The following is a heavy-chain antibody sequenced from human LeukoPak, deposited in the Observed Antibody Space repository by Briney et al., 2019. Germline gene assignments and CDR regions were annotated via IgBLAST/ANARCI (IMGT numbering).Heavy chain of an antibody. D-gene: IGHD6-19*01. J-gene: IGHJ5*02. V-gene: IGHV3-23*01. CDR2: ISSGGGYT. CDR1: EFTFSDYG. Sequence: GASLRLSCAASEFTFSDYGMTWVRQAPGEGLEWVSAISSGGGYTYYADSVKGRFTISRDNSKNTLYLQTNSLRAGDTAVYYCARAPGYTSGWLNWFDPWGQGTLVTVSS. CDR3: ARAPGYTSGWLNWFDP.